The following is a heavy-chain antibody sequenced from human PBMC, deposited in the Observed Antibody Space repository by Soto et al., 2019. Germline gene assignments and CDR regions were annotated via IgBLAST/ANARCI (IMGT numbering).Heavy chain of an antibody. D-gene: IGHD1-26*01. Sequence: WESLKISCQGSGYSFTNFWIGWVRQMPGKGLEWMGIIYPGASDTRYSPSFQGQVTISADKSISTAYLQWSSLKASDTAMYYCARLREGEVGTTTGFCDYWGQGTLVTVSS. CDR3: ARLREGEVGTTTGFCDY. V-gene: IGHV5-51*01. J-gene: IGHJ4*02. CDR2: IYPGASDT. CDR1: GYSFTNFW.